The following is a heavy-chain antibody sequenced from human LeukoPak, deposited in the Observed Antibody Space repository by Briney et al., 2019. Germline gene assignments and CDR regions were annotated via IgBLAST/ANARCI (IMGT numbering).Heavy chain of an antibody. Sequence: GGSLRLSCAASGFTFSNAWMSWVRQAPGKGLEWVGRIKSKTDGGTTDYAGPVKGRFTISRDDSKNTLYLQMNSLKTEDTAVYYCTTDLLYIARNFDYWGQGTLVTVSS. J-gene: IGHJ4*02. V-gene: IGHV3-15*01. D-gene: IGHD2-2*02. CDR1: GFTFSNAW. CDR2: IKSKTDGGTT. CDR3: TTDLLYIARNFDY.